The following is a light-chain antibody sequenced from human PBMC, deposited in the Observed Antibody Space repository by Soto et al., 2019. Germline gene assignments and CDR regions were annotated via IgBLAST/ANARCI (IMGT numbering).Light chain of an antibody. CDR1: QSIGSW. V-gene: IGKV1-5*01. CDR2: AAS. Sequence: DIQMTQSPSTLSASVGDRVTITCRASQSIGSWLAWYQQKPGKAPKLLIYAASSLQSGVPSRFSGSGSGTEFTLTISSLQPDDFATYYCQQYNSYSFGQGTKVDI. CDR3: QQYNSYS. J-gene: IGKJ1*01.